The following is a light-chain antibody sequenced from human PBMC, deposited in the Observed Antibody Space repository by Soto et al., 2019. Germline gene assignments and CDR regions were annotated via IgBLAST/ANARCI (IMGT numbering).Light chain of an antibody. V-gene: IGKV1-5*01. CDR3: QQYNSFSLIT. J-gene: IGKJ5*01. Sequence: QMTQSPSTLSAFVVATVSITRSSSQSTSRWLAWYQQKPGKAPKILISDASILEKGVPSRFSGTGSGTEFTLTISNLQPDDFATYFCQQYNSFSLITVGQGTDGRL. CDR2: DAS. CDR1: QSTSRW.